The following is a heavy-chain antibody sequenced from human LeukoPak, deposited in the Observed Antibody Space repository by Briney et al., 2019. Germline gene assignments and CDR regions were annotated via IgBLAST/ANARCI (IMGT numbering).Heavy chain of an antibody. CDR1: CGSISSRSHY. CDR3: ARRNDYDFWSGNQYYFDY. D-gene: IGHD3-3*01. CDR2: IYYSCTT. Sequence: SETLSLTCSVSCGSISSRSHYWGWVRQSPGKGLEWIGTIYYSCTTFYNPSLQIRVSISFDTARNQFSLRLNSVTAADTAVYYCARRNDYDFWSGNQYYFDYWGQGTLVTVSS. V-gene: IGHV4-39*01. J-gene: IGHJ4*02.